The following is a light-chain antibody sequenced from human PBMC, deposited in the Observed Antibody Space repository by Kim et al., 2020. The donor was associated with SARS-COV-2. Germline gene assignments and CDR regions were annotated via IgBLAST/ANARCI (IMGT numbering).Light chain of an antibody. V-gene: IGLV2-14*04. CDR2: GVS. Sequence: QSITISCTGTSSDVGGYNYVSWYQQHPGNAPKLMIYGVSKRPSGISNRFSGSKSGNTASLTISGLQAEDEADYFCTSYTSSNDWVFGGGTQLTVL. CDR3: TSYTSSNDWV. J-gene: IGLJ3*02. CDR1: SSDVGGYNY.